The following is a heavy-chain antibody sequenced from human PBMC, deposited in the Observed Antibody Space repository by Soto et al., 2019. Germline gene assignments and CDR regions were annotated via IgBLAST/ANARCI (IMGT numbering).Heavy chain of an antibody. CDR2: LKQDGSEK. CDR3: ARATSVDAY. V-gene: IGHV3-7*01. CDR1: GFAFSGYW. Sequence: EVQLVESGGDLVQRGGSLRLSCEASGFAFSGYWMSWVRQAPGKGLEGVANLKQDGSEKYYVDSVKGRFTISRDNAKNSLYLQMNSLRVEDTAVYYCARATSVDAYWGQGTLVTVSS. J-gene: IGHJ4*02. D-gene: IGHD5-12*01.